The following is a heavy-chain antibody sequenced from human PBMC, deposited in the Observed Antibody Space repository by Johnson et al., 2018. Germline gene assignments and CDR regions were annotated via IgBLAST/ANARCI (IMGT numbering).Heavy chain of an antibody. V-gene: IGHV3-30*03. D-gene: IGHD1-26*01. Sequence: QVQLVQSGGGVVQPGRSLRLSCAASGFTFSRYGIHWVRQAPGKGLEWVAFIAFDGRIQYYAELVRGRFTISRYISTNTMEMHMTSLRAEDKGRYKCARGKGGSSFPGPSDLGGQGTLVTVSS. J-gene: IGHJ5*02. CDR3: ARGKGGSSFPGPSDL. CDR2: IAFDGRIQ. CDR1: GFTFSRYG.